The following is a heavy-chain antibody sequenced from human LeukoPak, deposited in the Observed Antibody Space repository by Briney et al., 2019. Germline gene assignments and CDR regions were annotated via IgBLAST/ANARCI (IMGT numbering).Heavy chain of an antibody. CDR3: ARAVVVVAATGWFDP. CDR2: IYYSGST. J-gene: IGHJ5*02. D-gene: IGHD2-15*01. V-gene: IGHV4-59*01. Sequence: SETLSLTCTVSGGSISSYYWSWIRQPPGKGLEWVGYIYYSGSTNYNPSLKSRVTISVDTSKNQFSLKLSSVTAADTAVYYCARAVVVVAATGWFDPWGQGTLGTVSS. CDR1: GGSISSYY.